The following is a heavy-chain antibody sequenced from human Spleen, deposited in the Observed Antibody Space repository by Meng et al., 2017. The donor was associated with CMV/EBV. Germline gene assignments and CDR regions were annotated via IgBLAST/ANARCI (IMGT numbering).Heavy chain of an antibody. V-gene: IGHV3-74*03. D-gene: IGHD6-19*01. J-gene: IGHJ6*02. CDR3: TREQWLDSYYYGMDV. CDR1: GFSFSSYW. CDR2: INSDGSST. Sequence: GGSLRLSCAASGFSFSSYWMHWVRQLPGKGLVWVSRINSDGSSTKYADSVQGRFTISRDNVKNTLYLRMDSLRAEDTAMYYCTREQWLDSYYYGMDVWGQGTAVTVSS.